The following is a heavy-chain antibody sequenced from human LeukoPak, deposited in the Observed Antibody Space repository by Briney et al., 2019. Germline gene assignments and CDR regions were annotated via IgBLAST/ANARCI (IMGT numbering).Heavy chain of an antibody. CDR1: GGSFIGYY. V-gene: IGHV4-34*01. Sequence: SETLSLTCAVYGGSFIGYYWSWIRQPSGKGLEWIGEINHSGSTNYNPSPKSRVTISVDTSKNQFSLKLSSVTVADTAVYYCARGRLQWPKYYFDYWGQGTLVSVCS. CDR2: INHSGST. J-gene: IGHJ4*02. D-gene: IGHD5-12*01. CDR3: ARGRLQWPKYYFDY.